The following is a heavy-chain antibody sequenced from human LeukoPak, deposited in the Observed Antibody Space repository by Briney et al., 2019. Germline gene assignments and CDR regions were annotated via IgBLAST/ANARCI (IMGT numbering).Heavy chain of an antibody. D-gene: IGHD6-13*01. CDR2: NNPGGGTV. CDR3: ARDVFADYSTHHKFDP. J-gene: IGHJ5*02. CDR1: GDTFINDY. Sequence: ASVKVSCKASGDTFINDYFHWVRQAPGQGLGWMGGNNPGGGTVSYAQKFQGRVSMTSDMSTSTVYMELSRLRSDDTAVYYCARDVFADYSTHHKFDPWGQGTLVTVSS. V-gene: IGHV1-46*01.